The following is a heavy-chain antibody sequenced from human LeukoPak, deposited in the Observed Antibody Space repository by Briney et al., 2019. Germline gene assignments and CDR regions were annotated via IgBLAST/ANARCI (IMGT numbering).Heavy chain of an antibody. Sequence: GGSLRLSCAASGFTFNNYAMTWVRQAPGKGLELVSAISGSDGSTYYSDSVTGRFTISRDNSKNTLYLQMTSLRTADTAVYYCAKDGYDFWSAYQIDLWGQGTLVTVSS. CDR2: ISGSDGST. V-gene: IGHV3-23*01. CDR1: GFTFNNYA. D-gene: IGHD3-3*01. CDR3: AKDGYDFWSAYQIDL. J-gene: IGHJ5*02.